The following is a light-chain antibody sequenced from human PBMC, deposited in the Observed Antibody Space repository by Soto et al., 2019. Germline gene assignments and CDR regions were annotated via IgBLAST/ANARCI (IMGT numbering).Light chain of an antibody. CDR2: GNT. Sequence: QSVLTQPPSVSGAPGQRVTISCTGSSSNIGAGYDVHWYQQLPGTAPKLLIYGNTNRPSGVTDRFSGSKSGTSASLAITGLQAEDEAVYYCQSYDSSLSGYVVFGGGTKLTVL. V-gene: IGLV1-40*01. CDR1: SSNIGAGYD. CDR3: QSYDSSLSGYVV. J-gene: IGLJ2*01.